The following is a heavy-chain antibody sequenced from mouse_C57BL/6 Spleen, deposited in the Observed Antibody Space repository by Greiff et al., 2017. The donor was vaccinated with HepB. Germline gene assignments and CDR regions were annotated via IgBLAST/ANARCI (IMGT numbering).Heavy chain of an antibody. V-gene: IGHV1-50*01. CDR3: ARVMTTVLASAY. CDR1: GYTFTSYW. D-gene: IGHD1-1*01. CDR2: IDPTDSYT. J-gene: IGHJ3*01. Sequence: QVQLQQPGAELVKPGASVKLSCKASGYTFTSYWMQWVKQRPGQGLEWIGEIDPTDSYTNYNQKFKGKATLTVDTSSSTAYMQLSSLTSEDSAVYYCARVMTTVLASAYWGQGTLVTVAA.